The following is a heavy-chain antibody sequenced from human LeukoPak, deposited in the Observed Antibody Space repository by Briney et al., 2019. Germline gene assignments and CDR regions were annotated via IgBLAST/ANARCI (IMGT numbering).Heavy chain of an antibody. D-gene: IGHD6-13*01. CDR3: AKGDSSSWNNAFDI. V-gene: IGHV3-9*03. CDR1: GFTFDDYA. Sequence: GRSLRLSCAASGFTFDDYAMYWVRQAPGKGLERVSGITWNSGSIGYADSVKGRFTISRDNAKNSLHLQMNSLRAEDMALYYCAKGDSSSWNNAFDIWGQGTMVTVSS. J-gene: IGHJ3*02. CDR2: ITWNSGSI.